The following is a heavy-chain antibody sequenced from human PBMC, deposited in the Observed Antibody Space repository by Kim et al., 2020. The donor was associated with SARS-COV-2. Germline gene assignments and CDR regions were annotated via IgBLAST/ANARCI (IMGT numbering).Heavy chain of an antibody. Sequence: SETLSLTCTVSGGSISSYYWSWIRQPPGKGLEWIGYIYYSGSTNYNPSLKSRVTISVDTSKNQFSLKLSSVTAADTAVYYCARERITMVRGVIWLKYYYYGMDVWGQGTTVTVSS. J-gene: IGHJ6*02. CDR3: ARERITMVRGVIWLKYYYYGMDV. CDR2: IYYSGST. V-gene: IGHV4-59*01. CDR1: GGSISSYY. D-gene: IGHD3-10*01.